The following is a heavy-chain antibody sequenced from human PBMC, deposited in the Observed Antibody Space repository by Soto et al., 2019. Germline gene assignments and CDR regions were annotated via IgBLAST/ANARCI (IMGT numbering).Heavy chain of an antibody. V-gene: IGHV3-15*01. D-gene: IGHD3-10*01. Sequence: GGSLSLSCAASGFTLTKASMSLVRQAPGKGLERVGHIKSNADGGATDYAAPVKGRFTVSRDDSRNTLYLQLNSLKTEDTAVYYCTTAPFSFITLPGTSFLIGMDVWGQGT. CDR1: GFTLTKAS. J-gene: IGHJ6*02. CDR3: TTAPFSFITLPGTSFLIGMDV. CDR2: IKSNADGGAT.